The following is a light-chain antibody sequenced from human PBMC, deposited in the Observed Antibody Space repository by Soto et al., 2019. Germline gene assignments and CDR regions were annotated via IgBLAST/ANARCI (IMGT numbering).Light chain of an antibody. CDR3: MQGTYWPRT. CDR1: QSLVNSDGNTY. Sequence: DVVMTQCPLSLAVTLGQPASISCRSSQSLVNSDGNTYLNWFQQRPGQSPRRLIYKVSNRDSGVPDRFSGSGSGTDFTLKISRVEAEDVGVYYCMQGTYWPRTFGQGTKVEIK. V-gene: IGKV2-30*01. CDR2: KVS. J-gene: IGKJ1*01.